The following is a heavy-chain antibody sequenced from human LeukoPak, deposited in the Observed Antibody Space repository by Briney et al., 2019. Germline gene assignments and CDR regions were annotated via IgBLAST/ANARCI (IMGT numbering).Heavy chain of an antibody. CDR1: GGTFSSYA. J-gene: IGHJ4*02. D-gene: IGHD1-26*01. Sequence: ASVKVSCKASGGTFSSYAISWVRQAPGQGLEWMGGIIPIFGTANYAQKFQGRVTITADESTSTAYMELSSLRSEDTAVYYCARRYSGSYSFFDYWGQGTLVTVSS. V-gene: IGHV1-69*13. CDR2: IIPIFGTA. CDR3: ARRYSGSYSFFDY.